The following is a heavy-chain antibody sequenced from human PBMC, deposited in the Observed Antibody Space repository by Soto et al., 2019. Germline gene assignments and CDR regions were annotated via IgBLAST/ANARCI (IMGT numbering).Heavy chain of an antibody. J-gene: IGHJ3*02. CDR2: ISYDGSNK. CDR1: GLTFSSYA. V-gene: IGHV3-30-3*01. Sequence: QVQLVESGGGVVQPGRSLRLSCAASGLTFSSYAMHWVRQAPGKGLEWVAVISYDGSNKYYADSVKGRFTISRDNSKNTLYLQMNSLRAEDTAVYYCARPGEDAFDIWGQGTMVTVSS. D-gene: IGHD2-21*01. CDR3: ARPGEDAFDI.